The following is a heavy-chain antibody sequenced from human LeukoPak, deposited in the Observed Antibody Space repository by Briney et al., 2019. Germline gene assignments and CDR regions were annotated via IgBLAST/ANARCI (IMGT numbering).Heavy chain of an antibody. CDR1: GYTFSSYG. D-gene: IGHD3-22*01. J-gene: IGHJ4*02. Sequence: ASVKVSCKTSGYTFSSYGITWVRQAPGQGLEWMGWISAYDGTTHYAQKFQGRVTMTTDTSTSTAYMELRSLRSDDTAVYYCARDLTHRRNYDNSGYQIVPAFWGQGTLVTVSS. CDR3: ARDLTHRRNYDNSGYQIVPAF. V-gene: IGHV1-18*01. CDR2: ISAYDGTT.